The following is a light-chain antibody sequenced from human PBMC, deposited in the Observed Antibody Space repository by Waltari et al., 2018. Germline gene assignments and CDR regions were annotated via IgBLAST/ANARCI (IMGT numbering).Light chain of an antibody. CDR1: QTVVNI. V-gene: IGKV3-11*01. CDR2: DAS. J-gene: IGKJ3*01. CDR3: QHRDNWPLLIT. Sequence: EIVLTQSSATLSLSLGKRDILYGRASQTVVNILAWYQQKPGQAPRLLISDASNRATGIPARFSGSGSVTDFTLTINILEPEDFAVYYCQHRDNWPLLITFGPGTKVYF.